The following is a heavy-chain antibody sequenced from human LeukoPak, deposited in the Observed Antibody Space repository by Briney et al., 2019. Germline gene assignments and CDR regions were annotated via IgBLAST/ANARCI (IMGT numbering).Heavy chain of an antibody. CDR1: GGSISSQY. J-gene: IGHJ4*02. D-gene: IGHD2-2*01. CDR3: ARHGPYCSSTSCYFIV. Sequence: SETLSLTCTVSGGSISSQYWSWIRQPPGKGLEWIGSIYRGGTTHYNPSLKSRVTLSVDTSKNQFSLKLNSVTAADTAVYYCARHGPYCSSTSCYFIVWGQGTLVTVSS. CDR2: IYRGGTT. V-gene: IGHV4-59*05.